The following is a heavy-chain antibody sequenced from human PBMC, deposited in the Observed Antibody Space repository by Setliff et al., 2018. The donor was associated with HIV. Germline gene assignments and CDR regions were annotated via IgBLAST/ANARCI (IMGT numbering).Heavy chain of an antibody. CDR1: AGSIGSSTYY. CDR3: IIAYSSGWLSPMGFDS. D-gene: IGHD6-19*01. J-gene: IGHJ4*02. V-gene: IGHV4-39*01. CDR2: IYYSGST. Sequence: LSLTCTVSAGSIGSSTYYWAWIRQPPGKGLEWIGTIYYSGSTYYNPSLRSRATIPVDTSKNQFSLKLSSVTAADTAMYYCIIAYSSGWLSPMGFDSWGQGTLVTVSS.